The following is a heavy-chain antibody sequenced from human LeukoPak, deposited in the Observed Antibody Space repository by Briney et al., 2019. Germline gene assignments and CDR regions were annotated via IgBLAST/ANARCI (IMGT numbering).Heavy chain of an antibody. CDR3: ARGDTSTGYPSGDDAFDI. CDR2: IIPIFGTA. CDR1: GGTFSSYA. J-gene: IGHJ3*02. V-gene: IGHV1-69*13. D-gene: IGHD3-9*01. Sequence: ASVKVSCKASGGTFSSYAISWVRQAPGQGLEWMGGIIPIFGTANYAQKFQGRVTITADESTSTAYMELSSLRSEDTAVYYCARGDTSTGYPSGDDAFDIRGQGTMVTVSS.